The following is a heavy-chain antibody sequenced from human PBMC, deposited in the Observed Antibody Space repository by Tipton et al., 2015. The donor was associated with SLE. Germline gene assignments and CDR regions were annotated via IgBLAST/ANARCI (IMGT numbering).Heavy chain of an antibody. V-gene: IGHV1-46*01. CDR2: INPSGGST. Sequence: QSGPEVKKPGASVKVSCKASGYTFTSYYMHWVRQAPGQGLEWMGIINPSGGSTSYAQKFQGRVTMTRDTSTSTVYMELSSLRSEDTAVYYCARDIDHTFGGLAAFDIWGQGTMVTVSS. CDR1: GYTFTSYY. D-gene: IGHD3-16*01. J-gene: IGHJ3*02. CDR3: ARDIDHTFGGLAAFDI.